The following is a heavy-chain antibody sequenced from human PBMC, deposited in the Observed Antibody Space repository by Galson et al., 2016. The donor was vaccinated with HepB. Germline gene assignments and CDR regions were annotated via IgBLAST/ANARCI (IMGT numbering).Heavy chain of an antibody. Sequence: SLRLSCAASGFPFSNYWMHWVRQAPGKGPVWVSRINSDGSSTTYADSVKGRFTISRDNAKNTLYLQMNSLRAEDTALYYCTRVHREGIAAAGLQIWGQGTLV. CDR2: INSDGSST. CDR1: GFPFSNYW. D-gene: IGHD6-13*01. CDR3: TRVHREGIAAAGLQI. J-gene: IGHJ4*02. V-gene: IGHV3-74*01.